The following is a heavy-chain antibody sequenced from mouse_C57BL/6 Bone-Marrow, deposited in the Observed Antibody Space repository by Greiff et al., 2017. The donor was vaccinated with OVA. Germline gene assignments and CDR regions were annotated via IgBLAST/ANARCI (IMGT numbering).Heavy chain of an antibody. CDR2: IDPENGDT. CDR3: TSDGNFDY. Sequence: VQLQQSGAELVRPGASVKLSCTASGFNIKDDYMHWVKQRPEQGLEWIGWIDPENGDTEYASKFQGKATITADTSSNTAYLQLSSLTSEDTAVYYCTSDGNFDYWGQGTTLTVPS. V-gene: IGHV14-4*01. CDR1: GFNIKDDY. J-gene: IGHJ2*01. D-gene: IGHD2-1*01.